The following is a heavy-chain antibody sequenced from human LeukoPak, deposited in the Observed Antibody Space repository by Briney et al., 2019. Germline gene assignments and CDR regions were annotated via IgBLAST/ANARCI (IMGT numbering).Heavy chain of an antibody. CDR1: GGSFSGYY. CDR3: ARAVGGAAAELFDY. J-gene: IGHJ4*02. Sequence: PSETLSLTCAVYGGSFSGYYWSWIRQPPGKGLEWIGEINHSGSTNYNPSFKSRVTISVDTSKNQFSLKLSSVTAADTAVYYCARAVGGAAAELFDYWGQGTLVTVSS. V-gene: IGHV4-34*01. CDR2: INHSGST. D-gene: IGHD6-13*01.